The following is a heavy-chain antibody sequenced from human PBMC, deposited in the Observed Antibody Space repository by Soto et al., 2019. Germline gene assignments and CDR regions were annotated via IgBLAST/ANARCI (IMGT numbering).Heavy chain of an antibody. V-gene: IGHV3-15*07. D-gene: IGHD1-26*01. Sequence: EVQLVESGGGLVKPGGSLRLSCAVSHFTFSNAWMNWVRQAPGKGLEWVGRIKTKAAGGTVDYASPVKGRFIISRDDSKNTLYLQMSSLKSEDTAVYYCTTRENLVGAHPDAFDIWGQGTVVTVSS. CDR2: IKTKAAGGTV. CDR1: HFTFSNAW. J-gene: IGHJ3*02. CDR3: TTRENLVGAHPDAFDI.